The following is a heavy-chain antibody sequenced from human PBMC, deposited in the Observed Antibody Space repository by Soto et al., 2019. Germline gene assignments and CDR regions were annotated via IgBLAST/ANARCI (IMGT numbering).Heavy chain of an antibody. V-gene: IGHV3-73*01. D-gene: IGHD4-17*01. CDR1: GFTFSGSA. J-gene: IGHJ4*02. CDR3: TRPGDYGDYYFDY. CDR2: IRSKANSYAT. Sequence: EVQLVESGGGWVQPGGSLKLSCAASGFTFSGSAMHWVRQASGKGLEWVGRIRSKANSYATAYAASVKGRFTISRDDSKNTAYLQMNSLKTEDTAVYYCTRPGDYGDYYFDYWGQGTLVTVSS.